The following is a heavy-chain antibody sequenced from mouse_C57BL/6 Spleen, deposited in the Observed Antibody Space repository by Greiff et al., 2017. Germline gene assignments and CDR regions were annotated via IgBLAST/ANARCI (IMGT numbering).Heavy chain of an antibody. CDR2: IDPSDSYT. CDR3: ARGTTVGATVDY. V-gene: IGHV1-59*01. D-gene: IGHD1-1*01. J-gene: IGHJ4*01. Sequence: QVQLQQPGAELVRPGTSVKLSCKASGYTFTSYWMHWVKQRPGQGLEWIGVIDPSDSYTNYNQKFKGKATLTVDTSSSTAYMQLSSLTSEDSAAEYCARGTTVGATVDYWGQGTSVTVSS. CDR1: GYTFTSYW.